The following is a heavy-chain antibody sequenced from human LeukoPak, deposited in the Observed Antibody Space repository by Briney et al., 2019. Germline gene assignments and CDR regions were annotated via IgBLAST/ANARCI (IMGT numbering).Heavy chain of an antibody. J-gene: IGHJ6*03. CDR1: GYSISSGYY. Sequence: SETLSLTCTVSGYSISSGYYWGWIRQPPGKGLEWIGSIYHSGSTYYNPSLKSRVTISVDTSKNQFSLKLSSVTAADTAVYYCARGSGYDYMDVWGKGTTVTVSS. V-gene: IGHV4-38-2*02. CDR2: IYHSGST. CDR3: ARGSGYDYMDV. D-gene: IGHD6-19*01.